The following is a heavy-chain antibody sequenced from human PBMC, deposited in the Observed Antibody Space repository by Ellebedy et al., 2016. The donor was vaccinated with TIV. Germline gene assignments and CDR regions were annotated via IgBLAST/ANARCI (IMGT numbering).Heavy chain of an antibody. CDR2: ISSSSSYI. CDR3: ERDLGPWRDYYYYGMDV. J-gene: IGHJ6*02. V-gene: IGHV3-21*01. Sequence: GGSLRLSXAASGFTFSSYSMNWVRQAPGKGLEWVSSISSSSSYIYYADSVKGRFTISRDNAKNSLYLQMNSLRAEDTAVYYCERDLGPWRDYYYYGMDVWGQGTTVTVSS. CDR1: GFTFSSYS. D-gene: IGHD3-16*01.